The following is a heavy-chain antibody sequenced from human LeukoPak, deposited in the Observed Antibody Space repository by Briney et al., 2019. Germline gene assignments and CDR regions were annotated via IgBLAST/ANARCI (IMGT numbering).Heavy chain of an antibody. CDR1: GFTFSSYS. CDR2: ISSSSSYI. J-gene: IGHJ4*02. CDR3: ASAYSSSWYPFDY. V-gene: IGHV3-21*01. Sequence: GGSLRLSCAASGFTFSSYSMNWVRQAPRKGLEWVSSISSSSSYIYYADSVKGRFTISRDNAKNSLYLQMNSLRAEDTAVYYCASAYSSSWYPFDYWGQGTLVTVSS. D-gene: IGHD6-13*01.